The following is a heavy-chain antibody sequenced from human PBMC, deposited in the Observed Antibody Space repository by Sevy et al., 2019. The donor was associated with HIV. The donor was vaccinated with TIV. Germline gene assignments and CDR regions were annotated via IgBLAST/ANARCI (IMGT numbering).Heavy chain of an antibody. J-gene: IGHJ4*02. Sequence: ASVKVSCKASGYTFTGYYMHWVRQAPGQGLEWMGWINPNSGGTNYAQKFQGRVTMTRDTSISTAYMELSRLRSDDTAVYYCARGGHLRFLEWLLLTWGQGTLVTVSS. D-gene: IGHD3-3*01. CDR3: ARGGHLRFLEWLLLT. V-gene: IGHV1-2*02. CDR2: INPNSGGT. CDR1: GYTFTGYY.